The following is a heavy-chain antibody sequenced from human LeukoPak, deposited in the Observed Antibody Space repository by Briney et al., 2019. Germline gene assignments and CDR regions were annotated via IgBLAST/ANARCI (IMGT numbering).Heavy chain of an antibody. J-gene: IGHJ6*04. CDR3: GAARKTYYYGMDV. V-gene: IGHV4-30-2*01. CDR2: IYHSGST. CDR1: GVSLSSGGYS. D-gene: IGHD6-25*01. Sequence: SQTLSLTCAVSGVSLSSGGYSWSSIRQPPGNGLEWIGYIYHSGSTYYNPSLKSRVTISVDRSKNQFSLKLSSVTAADTAVYYCGAARKTYYYGMDVWGKGTTVTVSS.